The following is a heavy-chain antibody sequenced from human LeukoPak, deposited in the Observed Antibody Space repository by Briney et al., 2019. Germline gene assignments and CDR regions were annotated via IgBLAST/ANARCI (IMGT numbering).Heavy chain of an antibody. CDR3: AKDIGPLTYYYGTSGYSGAFDY. D-gene: IGHD3-22*01. CDR2: VRWNSAHI. J-gene: IGHJ4*02. V-gene: IGHV3-9*01. Sequence: PGESLRLSCAASGFKLDTYAMHWVRQAPGKGLEWVSGVRWNSAHIVYADSVKGRFTISRDNAKNALYLQMNSLRPEDTALYYCAKDIGPLTYYYGTSGYSGAFDYWGQGTLVTVSS. CDR1: GFKLDTYA.